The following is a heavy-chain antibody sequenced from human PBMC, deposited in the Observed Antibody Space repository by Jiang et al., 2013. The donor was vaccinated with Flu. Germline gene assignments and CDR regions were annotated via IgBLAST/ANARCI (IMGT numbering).Heavy chain of an antibody. CDR1: GFTFSSYW. D-gene: IGHD6-19*01. J-gene: IGHJ4*02. CDR2: IKQDGSEK. V-gene: IGHV3-7*03. Sequence: QLVESGGGLVQPGGSLRLSCAASGFTFSSYWMSWVRQAPGKGLEWVANIKQDGSEKYYVDSVKGRFTISRDNAKNSLYLQMNSLRAEDTAVYYCAREASSGWWGVGYYFDYWGQGTLVTVSS. CDR3: AREASSGWWGVGYYFDY.